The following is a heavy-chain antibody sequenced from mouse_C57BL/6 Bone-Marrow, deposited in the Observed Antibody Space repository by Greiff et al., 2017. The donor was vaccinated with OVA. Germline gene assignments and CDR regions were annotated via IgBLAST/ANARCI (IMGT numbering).Heavy chain of an antibody. V-gene: IGHV5-4*01. CDR3: ARDRYYDYDRGHFDY. J-gene: IGHJ2*01. D-gene: IGHD2-4*01. Sequence: EVQGVESGGGLVKPGGSLKLSCAASGFTFSSYAMSWVRQTPEKRLEWVATISDGGSYTYYPDNVKGRFTISRDNAKNNLYLQMSHLKSEDTAMYYCARDRYYDYDRGHFDYWGQGTTLTVSS. CDR1: GFTFSSYA. CDR2: ISDGGSYT.